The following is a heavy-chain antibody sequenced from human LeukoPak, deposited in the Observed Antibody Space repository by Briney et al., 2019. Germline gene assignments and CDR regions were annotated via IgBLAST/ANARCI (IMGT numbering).Heavy chain of an antibody. V-gene: IGHV4-59*08. CDR2: IYYSGST. CDR3: ATTTAMAPSAFDY. D-gene: IGHD5-18*01. CDR1: GGSISSYY. J-gene: IGHJ4*02. Sequence: QPSETLSLTCTVSGGSISSYYWSWIRQPPGKGLEWIGYIYYSGSTNYNPSLKSRVTISVDTFKNQFSLKLSSVTAADTAVYYCATTTAMAPSAFDYWGQGTLVTVSS.